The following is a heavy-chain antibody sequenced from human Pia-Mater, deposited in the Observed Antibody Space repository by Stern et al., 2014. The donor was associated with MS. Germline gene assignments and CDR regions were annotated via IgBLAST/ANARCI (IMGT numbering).Heavy chain of an antibody. V-gene: IGHV1-18*01. J-gene: IGHJ4*02. D-gene: IGHD6-19*01. CDR2: ISAYNGDT. CDR1: GYPFTSYG. Sequence: QVQLVQSGAEVKKPGASVKVSCKASGYPFTSYGINWVRQAPGQGLEWMGWISAYNGDTNYAQKLQGRVTITTDTSTSTAYMELRSLRSDDTAVYYCARDLAGGAVAGTAPDYWGQGTLVTVSS. CDR3: ARDLAGGAVAGTAPDY.